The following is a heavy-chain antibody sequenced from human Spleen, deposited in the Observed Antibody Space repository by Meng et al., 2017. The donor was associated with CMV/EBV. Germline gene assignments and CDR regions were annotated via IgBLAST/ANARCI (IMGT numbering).Heavy chain of an antibody. CDR3: ARGLWAVAAPIGLYFDY. CDR2: INHSGST. D-gene: IGHD2-2*01. V-gene: IGHV4-34*01. CDR1: GGSFSDYY. Sequence: SETLSLTCAVYGGSFSDYYWSWIRQPPGKGLEWIGEINHSGSTHYNPSLKSRVTISIDTSKNQFSLKMSSVTAADTAVYYRARGLWAVAAPIGLYFDYWGQGTLVTVSS. J-gene: IGHJ4*02.